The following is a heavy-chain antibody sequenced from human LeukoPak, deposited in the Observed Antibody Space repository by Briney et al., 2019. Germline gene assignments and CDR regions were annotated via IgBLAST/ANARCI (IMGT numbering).Heavy chain of an antibody. J-gene: IGHJ4*02. CDR3: ARAYSRSRFDY. CDR1: GSNFTNYW. D-gene: IGHD6-6*01. V-gene: IGHV5-10-1*01. CDR2: IDPSDSYN. Sequence: GESLKISCKGSGSNFTNYWISWVRQMPGKGLEWMGTIDPSDSYNNYSTSFQGHVTISADKSISTAYLQWSSQKASDTAMYYCARAYSRSRFDYWGQGTLVTVSS.